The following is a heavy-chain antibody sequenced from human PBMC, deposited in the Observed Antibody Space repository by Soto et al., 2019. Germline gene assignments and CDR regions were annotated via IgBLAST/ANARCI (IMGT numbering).Heavy chain of an antibody. D-gene: IGHD6-19*01. CDR1: GFTFSSYE. V-gene: IGHV3-48*03. CDR2: ISSSGSTI. Sequence: XGSLRLSCSASGFTFSSYEMNWVRQAPGKGLEWVSYISSSGSTIYYADSVKGRFTISRDNAKNSLYLQMNSLRAEDTAVYYCAREVAVAPFDYWGQGTLVTVSS. J-gene: IGHJ4*02. CDR3: AREVAVAPFDY.